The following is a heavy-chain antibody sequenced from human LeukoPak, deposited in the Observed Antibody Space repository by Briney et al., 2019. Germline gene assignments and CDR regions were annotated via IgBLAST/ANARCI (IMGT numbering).Heavy chain of an antibody. V-gene: IGHV1-18*01. D-gene: IGHD3-10*01. CDR2: ISAYNGNT. CDR1: GYTFTSYG. J-gene: IGHJ4*02. Sequence: ASVKVSCKASGYTFTSYGISWVRQAPGQGLEWMGWISAYNGNTNYAQKLQGRVTMTRNTSISTAYMELSSLRSEDTAVYYCARGWGFGELLVDYWGQGTLVTVSS. CDR3: ARGWGFGELLVDY.